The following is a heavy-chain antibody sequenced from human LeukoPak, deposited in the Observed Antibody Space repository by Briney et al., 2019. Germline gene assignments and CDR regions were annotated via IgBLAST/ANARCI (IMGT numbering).Heavy chain of an antibody. D-gene: IGHD6-19*01. J-gene: IGHJ6*02. CDR3: ASTGYSSGWTDYYYYGMDV. V-gene: IGHV4-59*08. CDR2: IYSSGST. Sequence: SETLSLTCTVSGGSISNYYWSWIRQPPGKGLEWIGYIYSSGSTNYNPSLKSRVTISVDTSKNEFSLKLSSVTAADTAVYYCASTGYSSGWTDYYYYGMDVWGQGTTVTVSS. CDR1: GGSISNYY.